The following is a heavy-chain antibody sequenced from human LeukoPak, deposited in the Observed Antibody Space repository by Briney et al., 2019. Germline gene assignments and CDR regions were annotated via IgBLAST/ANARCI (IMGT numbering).Heavy chain of an antibody. CDR2: ISGSGSRT. CDR1: GFTFTSYA. V-gene: IGHV3-23*01. J-gene: IGHJ4*02. Sequence: GGSLRLSCAASGFTFTSYAINWVRQAPGKGLEWVSVISGSGSRTYYADSVKGRFTISRDNSKNTLSLQMNSLRVEDTAVYYCAKDRGCSGDTYYSGYSYSDYWGQGTLVTVSS. D-gene: IGHD5-18*01. CDR3: AKDRGCSGDTYYSGYSYSDY.